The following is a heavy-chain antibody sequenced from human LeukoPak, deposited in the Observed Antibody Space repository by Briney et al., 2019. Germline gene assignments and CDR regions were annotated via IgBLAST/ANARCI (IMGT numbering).Heavy chain of an antibody. D-gene: IGHD5-12*01. Sequence: PSETLSLTCTVSGGSIRSSSYYWGWIRQPPGKGLEWIGSIYYSGSTYYNPSLKSRVTISVDTSKNQFSLKLSSVTAADTAVYYCARENSGYDPTPIGFDPWGQGTLVTVSS. V-gene: IGHV4-39*02. CDR2: IYYSGST. J-gene: IGHJ5*02. CDR3: ARENSGYDPTPIGFDP. CDR1: GGSIRSSSYY.